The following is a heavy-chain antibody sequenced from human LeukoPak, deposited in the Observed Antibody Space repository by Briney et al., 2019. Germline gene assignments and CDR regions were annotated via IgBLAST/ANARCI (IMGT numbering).Heavy chain of an antibody. CDR3: AKDGGEYYDILTGYYPRLYYMDV. Sequence: SETLSLTCTVSGGSISSSSYYWGWIRQPPGKGLEWIGSIYYSGSTYYNPSLKSRVTISLDTSRNQFSLKLNSVTAADTAVYYCAKDGGEYYDILTGYYPRLYYMDVWGKGTTVTISS. CDR2: IYYSGST. D-gene: IGHD3-9*01. J-gene: IGHJ6*03. V-gene: IGHV4-39*07. CDR1: GGSISSSSYY.